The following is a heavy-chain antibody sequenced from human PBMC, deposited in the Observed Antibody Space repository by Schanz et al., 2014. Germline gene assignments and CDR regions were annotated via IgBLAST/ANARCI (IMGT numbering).Heavy chain of an antibody. Sequence: WTWIRQSPRTGLEWIGEINYSGSAHYNPSLTSRLTISMDASKSQLSLKMKPVSAADTAVYYCARGGRYCSGGGCQYAYNYYGMDVWGQGTTVTVSS. D-gene: IGHD2-15*01. CDR2: INYSGSA. J-gene: IGHJ6*02. V-gene: IGHV4-34*01. CDR3: ARGGRYCSGGGCQYAYNYYGMDV.